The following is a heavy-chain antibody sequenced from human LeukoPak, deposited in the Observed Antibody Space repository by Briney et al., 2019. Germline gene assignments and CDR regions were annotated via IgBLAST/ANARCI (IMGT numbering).Heavy chain of an antibody. V-gene: IGHV1-18*01. CDR3: ARSYSGSYPTDY. D-gene: IGHD1-26*01. CDR1: GYTFTNYG. J-gene: IGHJ4*02. Sequence: GASVKVSCKASGYTFTNYGIHWVRQAPGQGLEWMGWISAYNGNTNSAQKLQGRVTMTRDTSTSTVYMELSSLRSADTAVYYCARSYSGSYPTDYWGQGTLVTVSS. CDR2: ISAYNGNT.